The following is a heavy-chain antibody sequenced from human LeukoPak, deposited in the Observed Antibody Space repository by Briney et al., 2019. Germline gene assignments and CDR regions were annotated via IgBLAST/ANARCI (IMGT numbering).Heavy chain of an antibody. CDR2: INHSGST. Sequence: PSETLSLTCAVYGGSFSGYYWSWIRQPPGKRLEWIGEINHSGSTNYNPSLKSRVTISVDTSKNQFPLKLSSVTAADTAVYYCARKKNKSSPPNGRNFWGKGPRVTVS. D-gene: IGHD1-7*01. V-gene: IGHV4-34*01. CDR3: ARKKNKSSPPNGRNF. J-gene: IGHJ6*03. CDR1: GGSFSGYY.